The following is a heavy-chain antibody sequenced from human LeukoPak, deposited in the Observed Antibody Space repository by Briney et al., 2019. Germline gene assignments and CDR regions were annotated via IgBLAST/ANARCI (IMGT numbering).Heavy chain of an antibody. D-gene: IGHD6-13*01. J-gene: IGHJ5*02. CDR2: MNPNSGNT. CDR1: GYTFTSYD. CDR3: ARGGLSSWRNWFDP. Sequence: ASVKVSCTASGYTFTSYDINWVRQATGQGLEWMGWMNPNSGNTGYAQKFQGRVTMTRNTSISTAYMELSSLRSEDTAVYYCARGGLSSWRNWFDPWGQGTLVTVSS. V-gene: IGHV1-8*02.